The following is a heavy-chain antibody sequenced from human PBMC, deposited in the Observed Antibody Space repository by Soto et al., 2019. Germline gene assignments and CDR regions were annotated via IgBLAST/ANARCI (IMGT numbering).Heavy chain of an antibody. Sequence: QVQLVQSGAEVKKPGSSVKVSCKASGGSFNGYAVSWVRQAPGRGLEWMGGLTPISGAATYAKNFQGRVSITADGSTTTSYLDLTILTSEDTSIYFCSRHRLFYESESHSYVPYYFENWGQGTLVSVYS. CDR3: SRHRLFYESESHSYVPYYFEN. V-gene: IGHV1-69*01. CDR1: GGSFNGYA. D-gene: IGHD3-22*01. CDR2: LTPISGAA. J-gene: IGHJ4*02.